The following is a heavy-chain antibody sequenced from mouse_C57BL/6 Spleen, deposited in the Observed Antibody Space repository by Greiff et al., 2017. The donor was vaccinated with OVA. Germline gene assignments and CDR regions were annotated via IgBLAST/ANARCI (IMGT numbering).Heavy chain of an antibody. CDR2: IWSDGST. V-gene: IGHV2-6-1*01. CDR3: ARHDDYYYAMDY. CDR1: GFSLTSYG. Sequence: VKLMESGPGLVAPSQSLSITCTVSGFSLTSYGVHWVRQPPGKGLEWLVVIWSDGSTTYNSALKSRLSISKDNSKSQVFLKMNSLQTDDTAMYYCARHDDYYYAMDYWGQGTSVTVSS. J-gene: IGHJ4*01. D-gene: IGHD2-4*01.